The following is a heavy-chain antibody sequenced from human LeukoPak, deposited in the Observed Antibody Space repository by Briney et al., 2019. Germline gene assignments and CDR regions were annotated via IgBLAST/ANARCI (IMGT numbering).Heavy chain of an antibody. V-gene: IGHV3-48*01. J-gene: IGHJ3*02. CDR1: GITFSSYS. CDR2: ISSFSGTI. Sequence: GGSLRLSCVASGITFSSYSMNWARQAPGKGLEGVSYISSFSGTINYADSVKGGFTISREKAKNSLYLQMNTLRADDTAVYHCANGDPDISFGVVGEAFDIWGQGTMVTVSS. D-gene: IGHD3-3*01. CDR3: ANGDPDISFGVVGEAFDI.